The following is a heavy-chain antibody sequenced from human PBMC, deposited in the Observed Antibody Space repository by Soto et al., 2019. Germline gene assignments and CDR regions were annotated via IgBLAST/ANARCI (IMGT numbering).Heavy chain of an antibody. V-gene: IGHV3-73*01. CDR2: IRSKANSYAT. CDR3: TREDSSGYYENWFDP. Sequence: GGSLRLSCAASGFTFSGSAMHWVRQASGKGLEWVGRIRSKANSYATAYAASVKGRFTISRDDSKNTAYLQMNSLKTEDTAVYYCTREDSSGYYENWFDPWGREPWSPSPQ. J-gene: IGHJ5*02. CDR1: GFTFSGSA. D-gene: IGHD3-22*01.